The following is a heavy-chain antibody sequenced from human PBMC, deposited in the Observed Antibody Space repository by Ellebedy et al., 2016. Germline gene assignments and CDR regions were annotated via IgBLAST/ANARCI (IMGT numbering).Heavy chain of an antibody. CDR2: IIPILGIA. J-gene: IGHJ4*02. Sequence: ASVKVSCKASGGTFSSYAISWVRQAPGQGLEWMGRIIPILGIANYAQKFQGRVTITADKSTSTAYMELSSLRSEDTAVYYCSYYYDSSGSPVFWGQGTLVTVSS. V-gene: IGHV1-69*04. D-gene: IGHD3-22*01. CDR1: GGTFSSYA. CDR3: SYYYDSSGSPVF.